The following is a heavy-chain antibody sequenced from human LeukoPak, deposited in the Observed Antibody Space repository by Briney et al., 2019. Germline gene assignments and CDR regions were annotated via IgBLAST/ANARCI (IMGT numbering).Heavy chain of an antibody. CDR2: IYYSGST. CDR1: GGSISSGSYY. Sequence: PSQTLSLTCTVSGGSISSGSYYWSWIRQPAGKGLEWIGYIYYSGSTNYNPSLKSRVTISVDTSKNQFSLKLSSVTAADTAVYYCARASSWSGYYELGYWGQGTLVTVSS. D-gene: IGHD3-3*01. V-gene: IGHV4-61*10. CDR3: ARASSWSGYYELGY. J-gene: IGHJ4*02.